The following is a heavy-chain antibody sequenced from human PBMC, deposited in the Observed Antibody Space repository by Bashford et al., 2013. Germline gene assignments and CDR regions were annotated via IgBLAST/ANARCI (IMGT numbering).Heavy chain of an antibody. J-gene: IGHJ4*02. D-gene: IGHD2-2*01. V-gene: IGHV3-23*01. CDR2: ISAGGATT. Sequence: VRQAPGKGLEWVSGISAGGATTYYVDSVKGRFTISRDSSTNTLYLQMNSLRAEDTAIYSCAKVTPAGLYYFDSWGQGTLVTVSS. CDR3: AKVTPAGLYYFDS.